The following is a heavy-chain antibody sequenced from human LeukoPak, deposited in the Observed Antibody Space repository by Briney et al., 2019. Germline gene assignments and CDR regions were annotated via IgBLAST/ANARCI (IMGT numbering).Heavy chain of an antibody. Sequence: GGSLRLSCVATGFTFSSHAMSWVRQAPGKGLEWVSGISGRGSSTYYADSVKGRLTISRDNSKNTLYLQMNSLRAEDTAVYYCAKGGITMVRGVLYYYYMDVWGKGTTVTVSS. CDR2: ISGRGSST. CDR3: AKGGITMVRGVLYYYYMDV. CDR1: GFTFSSHA. J-gene: IGHJ6*03. D-gene: IGHD3-10*01. V-gene: IGHV3-23*01.